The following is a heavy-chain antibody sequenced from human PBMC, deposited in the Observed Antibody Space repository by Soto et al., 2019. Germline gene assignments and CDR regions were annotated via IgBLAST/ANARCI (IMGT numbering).Heavy chain of an antibody. D-gene: IGHD1-26*01. CDR2: IHYTGST. J-gene: IGHJ4*02. Sequence: PSETLSPTWTVSGGPISWHYWSWVRQPLGKGPEWIGCIHYTGSTDYNPSLKSRVTISVDTSNNQFSLNLISVTAADTAVYYCARYTGSYYSYWGQRTLVTVSS. CDR1: GGPISWHY. V-gene: IGHV4-59*11. CDR3: ARYTGSYYSY.